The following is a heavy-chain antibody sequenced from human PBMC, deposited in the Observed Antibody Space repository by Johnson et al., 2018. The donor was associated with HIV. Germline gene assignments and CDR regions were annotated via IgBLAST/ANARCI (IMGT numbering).Heavy chain of an antibody. D-gene: IGHD1-26*01. CDR3: ARAVGAGGI. CDR2: IDWNGGSS. J-gene: IGHJ3*02. V-gene: IGHV3-20*04. CDR1: GFTFSSYG. Sequence: VQLVESGGGVVQPGRSLRLSCAASGFTFSSYGMHWVRQAPGKGLEWVSGIDWNGGSSGYADSVKGRFSISRDNGKNSLYLQMNSLRAEDTAVYYCARAVGAGGIWGQGTVVTVSS.